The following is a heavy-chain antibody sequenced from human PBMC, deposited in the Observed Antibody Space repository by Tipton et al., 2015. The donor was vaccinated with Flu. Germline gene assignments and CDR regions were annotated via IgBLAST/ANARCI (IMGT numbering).Heavy chain of an antibody. Sequence: SLRLSCAASGFTFSSYEMNWVRQAPGKGLEWVSYISSSGSTIYYADSVKDRFTIPRDNAKNSLYLQMNSLRAEDTAVYYCARDSVVVAAPFDYWGQGTLVTVSS. CDR1: GFTFSSYE. D-gene: IGHD2-15*01. CDR3: ARDSVVVAAPFDY. J-gene: IGHJ4*02. V-gene: IGHV3-48*03. CDR2: ISSSGSTI.